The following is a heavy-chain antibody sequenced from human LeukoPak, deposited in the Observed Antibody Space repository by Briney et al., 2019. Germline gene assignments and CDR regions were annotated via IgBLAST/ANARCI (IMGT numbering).Heavy chain of an antibody. CDR2: IYYSGTT. J-gene: IGHJ3*02. Sequence: SETLSLTCSVSGGSINGYYWSWIRQHPGKGLEWIGYIYYSGTTYYNPYLKSRVVMSVDTSKNQFSLKLSSVTAADTAVFFCARWDDGWYDAFDIWGQGTLVTVSS. D-gene: IGHD2-15*01. CDR1: GGSINGYY. V-gene: IGHV4-31*03. CDR3: ARWDDGWYDAFDI.